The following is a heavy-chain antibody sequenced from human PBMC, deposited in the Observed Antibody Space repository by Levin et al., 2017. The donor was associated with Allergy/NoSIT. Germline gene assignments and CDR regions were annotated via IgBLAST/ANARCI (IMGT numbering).Heavy chain of an antibody. CDR1: GFTFSSYS. CDR3: AREYGDYGSLYYYYGMDV. V-gene: IGHV3-48*01. J-gene: IGHJ6*02. D-gene: IGHD4-17*01. Sequence: GGSLRLSCAASGFTFSSYSMNWVRQAPGKGLEWVSYISSSSSTIYYADSVKGRFTISRDNAKNSLYLQMNSLRAEDTAVYYCAREYGDYGSLYYYYGMDVWGQGTTVTVSS. CDR2: ISSSSSTI.